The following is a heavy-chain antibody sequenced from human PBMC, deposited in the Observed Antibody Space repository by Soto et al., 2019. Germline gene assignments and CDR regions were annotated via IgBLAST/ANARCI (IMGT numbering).Heavy chain of an antibody. V-gene: IGHV4-38-2*01. Sequence: PSETLSLTCAVSGYSISSGYHWGWIRQPPGKGLEWLGSVHHSGSTYYNPSLKSRLTISVDKSKNQFSLNLTSVTAADTAVYYCARKARVVVEGRWFDTWGQGTLVPVSS. D-gene: IGHD2-15*01. CDR3: ARKARVVVEGRWFDT. CDR2: VHHSGST. CDR1: GYSISSGYH. J-gene: IGHJ5*02.